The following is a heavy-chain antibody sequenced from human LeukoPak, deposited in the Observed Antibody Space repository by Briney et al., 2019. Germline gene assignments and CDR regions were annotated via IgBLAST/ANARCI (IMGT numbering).Heavy chain of an antibody. D-gene: IGHD3-22*01. CDR3: AKGTLAHYYDSSGYYHLSFDY. CDR2: IKSDGSST. Sequence: PGGSLRLSCAASGFTFSNYWMHWVRQAPGKGPVWVSRIKSDGSSTRFADSVQGRFTISRDNSKNTLYLQMNSLRAEDTAVYSCAKGTLAHYYDSSGYYHLSFDYWGQGTLVTVSS. CDR1: GFTFSNYW. J-gene: IGHJ4*02. V-gene: IGHV3-74*01.